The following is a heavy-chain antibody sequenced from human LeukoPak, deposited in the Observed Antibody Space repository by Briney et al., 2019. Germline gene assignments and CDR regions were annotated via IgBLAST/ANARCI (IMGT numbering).Heavy chain of an antibody. CDR2: IYYSGST. CDR1: GGSISSYY. CDR3: ASGYFVHTFDF. Sequence: SETLSLTCTVSGGSISSYYWSWIRQPPGKGLEWIGYIYYSGSTNYNPSLESRVTISVDTSKNQFSLKLTSVTAADTAIFYCASGYFVHTFDFWGQGTLGTVSS. J-gene: IGHJ4*02. V-gene: IGHV4-59*08. D-gene: IGHD2-2*03.